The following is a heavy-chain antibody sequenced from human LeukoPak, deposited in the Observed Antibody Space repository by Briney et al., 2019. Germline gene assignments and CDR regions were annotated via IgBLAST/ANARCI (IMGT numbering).Heavy chain of an antibody. Sequence: GGSLRLSCAASGFTFTDYWMHWVRQAPGKGLMWVAPISGDGSTTSYADSVKGRFTISRDNAKNTLFLQMNSLRAEDTAVYFCASWAYCGRDCYSHGSYFDYWGQGSLVTVSS. CDR3: ASWAYCGRDCYSHGSYFDY. V-gene: IGHV3-74*01. D-gene: IGHD2-21*02. CDR2: ISGDGSTT. CDR1: GFTFTDYW. J-gene: IGHJ4*02.